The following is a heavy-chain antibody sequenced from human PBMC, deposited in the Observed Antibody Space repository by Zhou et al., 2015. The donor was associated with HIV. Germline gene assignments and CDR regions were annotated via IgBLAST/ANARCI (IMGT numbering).Heavy chain of an antibody. J-gene: IGHJ4*01. CDR3: ARHSYGRWLTIYFDY. D-gene: IGHD5-24*01. Sequence: QVQLVQSGAEVKKPGASVKVSCKASGYTFTSYYMHWVRQAPGQGLEWMGIINPSGGSTSYAQKFQGRVTMTRDTSTSTVYMELSSLRSEDTAVYYCARHSYGRWLTIYFDYVGPRGTLVTVSS. CDR1: GYTFTSYY. V-gene: IGHV1-46*01. CDR2: INPSGGST.